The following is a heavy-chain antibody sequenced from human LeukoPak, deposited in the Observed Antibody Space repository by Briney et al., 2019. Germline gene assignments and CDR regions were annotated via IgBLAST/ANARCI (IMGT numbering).Heavy chain of an antibody. J-gene: IGHJ3*02. CDR1: GFTVSSNY. D-gene: IGHD2-21*02. V-gene: IGHV3-53*01. CDR3: ARVHTGDYCGGDCYPRVFDI. Sequence: GGSLRLSCAASGFTVSSNYMSWVRQAPGKGLEWVSVIYSGGSTYYADSVKGRFTISRDNSKNTLYLQMNSLRAEDTAVYYCARVHTGDYCGGDCYPRVFDIWGKGKMVTVSS. CDR2: IYSGGST.